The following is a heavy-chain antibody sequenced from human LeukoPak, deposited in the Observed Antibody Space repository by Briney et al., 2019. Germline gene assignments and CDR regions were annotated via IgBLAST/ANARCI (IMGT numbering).Heavy chain of an antibody. CDR3: ARSHDHLWGNYPDY. Sequence: SETLSLTCAVSGGSIDSTNWWNWVRQPPGKGLEWIGEIHHDGRINYNPSLKSRVTLSVDKSKNQFSLRLNSVTAADTAMYCARSHDHLWGNYPDYWGQGTLVTVSS. CDR1: GGSIDSTNW. V-gene: IGHV4-4*02. J-gene: IGHJ4*02. D-gene: IGHD3-16*02. CDR2: IHHDGRI.